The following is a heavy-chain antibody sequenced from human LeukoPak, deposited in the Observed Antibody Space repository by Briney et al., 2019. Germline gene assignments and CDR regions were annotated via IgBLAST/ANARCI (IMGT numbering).Heavy chain of an antibody. V-gene: IGHV3-30*18. J-gene: IGHJ3*02. CDR1: GFTFSSYG. CDR2: ISYDGSNK. CDR3: AKVLGIFPYGDAFDI. Sequence: GGSLRLSCAASGFTFSSYGMNWVRQAPGKGLEWVAVISYDGSNKYYADSVKGRFTISRDNSKNTLYLQMNSLRAEDTAVYYCAKVLGIFPYGDAFDIWGQGTMVTVSS. D-gene: IGHD3-10*01.